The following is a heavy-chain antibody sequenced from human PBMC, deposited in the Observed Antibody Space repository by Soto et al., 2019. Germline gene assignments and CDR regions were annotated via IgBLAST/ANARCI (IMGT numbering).Heavy chain of an antibody. CDR1: GFTFNNYA. Sequence: GCSLRLSFAASGFTFNNYAMTLVRQAPGKVLEWVSTFLQSGSGTYYADSVRGRFIISRDNSKNTLYLQMNSLRAEDTAVYHCVRDYYHVSGSYYDIPLDYWGQGTLV. CDR3: VRDYYHVSGSYYDIPLDY. J-gene: IGHJ4*02. D-gene: IGHD3-10*01. V-gene: IGHV3-23*01. CDR2: FLQSGSGT.